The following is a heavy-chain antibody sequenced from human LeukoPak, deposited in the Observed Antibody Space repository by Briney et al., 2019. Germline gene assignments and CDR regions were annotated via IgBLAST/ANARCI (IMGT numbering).Heavy chain of an antibody. D-gene: IGHD6-13*01. Sequence: GGTLRLSCAASGFTFSSYGMSWVRQAPGKGLEWVSAISGSGGSTYYADSVKGRFTISRDNSKNTLYLQMNSLRAEDTAVYYCAKVKEQPYFDYWGQGTLVTVSS. CDR2: ISGSGGST. CDR3: AKVKEQPYFDY. CDR1: GFTFSSYG. V-gene: IGHV3-23*01. J-gene: IGHJ4*02.